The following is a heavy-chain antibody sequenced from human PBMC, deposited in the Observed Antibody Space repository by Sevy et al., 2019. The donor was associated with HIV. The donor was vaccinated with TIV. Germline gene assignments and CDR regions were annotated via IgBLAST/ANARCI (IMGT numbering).Heavy chain of an antibody. D-gene: IGHD2-2*01. CDR3: AREPAPGTNWFDP. J-gene: IGHJ5*02. CDR2: ISSSSSYI. CDR1: GFTFSSYS. V-gene: IGHV3-21*01. Sequence: GGSLRLSCAASGFTFSSYSMNWVLQAPGKGLEWVSSISSSSSYIYYADSVKGRFTISRDNAKNSLYLQMNSLRAEDTAVYYCAREPAPGTNWFDPWGQGTLVTVSS.